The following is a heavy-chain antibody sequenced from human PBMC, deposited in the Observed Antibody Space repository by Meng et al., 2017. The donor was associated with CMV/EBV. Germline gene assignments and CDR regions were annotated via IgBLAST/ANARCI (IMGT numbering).Heavy chain of an antibody. Sequence: ASLQVSCKASGYTFTSYDINWVRQATGQGLEWMGWMNPNSGNTGYAQKFQGRVTMTRNTSISTAYMVLSSLRSEDTAVYYCARSVVVVPAAPLRAYFDYWGQGTLVTVSS. J-gene: IGHJ4*02. D-gene: IGHD2-2*01. CDR2: MNPNSGNT. CDR3: ARSVVVVPAAPLRAYFDY. V-gene: IGHV1-8*01. CDR1: GYTFTSYD.